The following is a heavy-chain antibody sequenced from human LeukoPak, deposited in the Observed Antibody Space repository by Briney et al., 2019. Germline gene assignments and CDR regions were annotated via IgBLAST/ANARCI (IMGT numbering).Heavy chain of an antibody. CDR1: GFTFSSYA. J-gene: IGHJ4*02. V-gene: IGHV3-64*01. CDR2: ISSNGGST. D-gene: IGHD6-13*01. Sequence: PGGSLRLPCAASGFTFSSYAMHWVRQAPGKGLEYVSAISSNGGSTYYANSVKGRFTISRDNSKNTLYLQMGSLRAEDMAVYYCARDGSSRKGPAYFDYWGQGTLVTVSS. CDR3: ARDGSSRKGPAYFDY.